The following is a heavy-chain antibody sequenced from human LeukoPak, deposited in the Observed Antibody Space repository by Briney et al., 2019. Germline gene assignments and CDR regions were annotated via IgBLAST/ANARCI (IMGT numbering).Heavy chain of an antibody. CDR3: VRGGPSTWS. J-gene: IGHJ5*02. Sequence: GSLRLSCAASGFTFSSYSMNWVRQAPGKGPVWVSRINDDGSSTTYADSVKGRFTISGDDAKNMLFLQMNSLRGEDTAVYYCVRGGPSTWSWGQGTLVTVSS. CDR1: GFTFSSYS. CDR2: INDDGSST. V-gene: IGHV3-74*01. D-gene: IGHD2-15*01.